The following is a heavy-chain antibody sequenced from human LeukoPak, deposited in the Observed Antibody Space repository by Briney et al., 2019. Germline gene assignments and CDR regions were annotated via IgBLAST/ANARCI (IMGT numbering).Heavy chain of an antibody. Sequence: GGSLRLSCAASGFTFDDYGMSWVRQAPGKGLEWVSGISWNGGSTGYADSVKARFTISRDNAKNSLYLQMNSLRAEDTALYYCARDEKAFRYYYDSSGYYGYWGQGTLVTVSS. J-gene: IGHJ4*02. V-gene: IGHV3-20*04. CDR2: ISWNGGST. CDR1: GFTFDDYG. CDR3: ARDEKAFRYYYDSSGYYGY. D-gene: IGHD3-22*01.